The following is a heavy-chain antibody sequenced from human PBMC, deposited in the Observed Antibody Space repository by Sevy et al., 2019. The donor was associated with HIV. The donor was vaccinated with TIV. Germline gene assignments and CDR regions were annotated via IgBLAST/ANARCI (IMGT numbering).Heavy chain of an antibody. J-gene: IGHJ4*02. CDR2: ISSGGDTI. CDR3: TRAPPRGGYNPFEY. V-gene: IGHV3-48*03. D-gene: IGHD5-12*01. Sequence: GGSLRLSCAASGFTFSAYEMNWVRWAPGKGLEWLSYISSGGDTIYYADSLEGRFTISRDNAKNSLDLQMKNLRGEDTALYYCTRAPPRGGYNPFEYWGQGTLVTVSS. CDR1: GFTFSAYE.